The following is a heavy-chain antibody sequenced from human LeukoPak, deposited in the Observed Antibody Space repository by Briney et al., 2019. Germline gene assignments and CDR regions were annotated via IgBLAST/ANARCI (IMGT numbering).Heavy chain of an antibody. J-gene: IGHJ6*03. CDR3: AKDLEPINYCYYCMDV. CDR2: IRYDGSNK. V-gene: IGHV3-30*02. CDR1: GFTFSSYG. D-gene: IGHD1-1*01. Sequence: GGSLRLSCAASGFTFSSYGMHWVRQAPGKGLEWVAFIRYDGSNKYYADSVKGRFTISRDNSKNTLYLQMNSLRAEDTAVYYCAKDLEPINYCYYCMDVWGKGTTVTVSS.